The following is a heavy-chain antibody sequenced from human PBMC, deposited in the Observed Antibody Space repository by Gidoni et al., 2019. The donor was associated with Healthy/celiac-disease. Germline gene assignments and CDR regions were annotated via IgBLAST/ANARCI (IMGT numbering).Heavy chain of an antibody. V-gene: IGHV1-8*01. Sequence: QVQLVQSGAAVKKPGASVTVPFKASGYTFTSHDTNWVRQATGQGLEWMGWMNPNSGTTGYAQKFQGRVTMTRNTSISTAYMGLSSLRAEDTAVYYCARGPSSSWYDRRNWFDPWGQGTLVTVSS. D-gene: IGHD6-13*01. CDR1: GYTFTSHD. CDR3: ARGPSSSWYDRRNWFDP. CDR2: MNPNSGTT. J-gene: IGHJ5*02.